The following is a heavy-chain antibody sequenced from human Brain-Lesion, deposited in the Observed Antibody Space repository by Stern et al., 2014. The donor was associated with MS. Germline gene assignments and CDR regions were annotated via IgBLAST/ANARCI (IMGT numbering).Heavy chain of an antibody. V-gene: IGHV4-39*01. CDR3: VRPDIMGNIWN. CDR2: VYYTGST. D-gene: IGHD1-26*01. J-gene: IGHJ4*02. CDR1: GGSITSSSYY. Sequence: MQLVESGPGLVKPSETLSLTCTVSGGSITSSSYYWGWIRQPPGRGLEYIGTVYYTGSTFYDPSLKSRVTISVDPYKNQVALKLTSVTAADTAVYYCVRPDIMGNIWNWGQGTLVTVSS.